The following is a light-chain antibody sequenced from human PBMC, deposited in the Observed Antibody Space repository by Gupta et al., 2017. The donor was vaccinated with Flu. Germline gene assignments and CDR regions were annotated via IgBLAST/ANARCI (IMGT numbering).Light chain of an antibody. CDR1: QDIRFD. CDR3: LQHNDYPPT. V-gene: IGKV1-17*01. CDR2: IAS. Sequence: DIQMAQSPSSLSASVGDRVTITCRASQDIRFDLGWYQQKPGKAPKRLIYIASTLQTGVPSRFSGSGSGTNFTLTIRSLQPEDSATYYCLQHNDYPPTFGRGTKVEIK. J-gene: IGKJ1*01.